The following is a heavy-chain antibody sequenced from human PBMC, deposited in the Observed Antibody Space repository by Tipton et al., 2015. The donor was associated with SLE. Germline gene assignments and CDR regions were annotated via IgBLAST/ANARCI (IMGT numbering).Heavy chain of an antibody. CDR3: AKADFDYIWGDYRSRGFDF. CDR1: GFTFRNYA. V-gene: IGHV3-23*01. J-gene: IGHJ4*02. CDR2: ISGTGGMT. Sequence: SLRLSCAASGFTFRNYAMIWVRQAPGKGLEWVSSISGTGGMTFYADSVKGRSTVSRDNSRDTLYLQMSSLRVEDTALYLCAKADFDYIWGDYRSRGFDFWGQGTPVTVSS. D-gene: IGHD3-16*02.